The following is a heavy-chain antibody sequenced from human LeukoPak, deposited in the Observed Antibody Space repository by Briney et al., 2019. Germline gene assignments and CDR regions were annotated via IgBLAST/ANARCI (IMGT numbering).Heavy chain of an antibody. J-gene: IGHJ4*02. V-gene: IGHV3-23*01. D-gene: IGHD4-17*01. Sequence: GGSLRLSCAASGFTFTNYAMTWVRQAPGKGLEWVSGISEGVGNTYYADSVKGRFTISRDHSKNTLYLQMNSLRAEDTALYYCAKREKGTTGRFFDYWGQGTLVSVSS. CDR2: ISEGVGNT. CDR1: GFTFTNYA. CDR3: AKREKGTTGRFFDY.